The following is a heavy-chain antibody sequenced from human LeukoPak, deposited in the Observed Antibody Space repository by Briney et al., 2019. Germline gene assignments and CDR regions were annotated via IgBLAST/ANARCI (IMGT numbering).Heavy chain of an antibody. Sequence: GGSLRLSCAASAFTFSSYDMSWVRQAPGRGLEWVLDISGSGGSTYFADSVRGRFTISRDTTKNTLFLQMNSLRAEDTAVYYCAKGTTTYYYDSSGLDYWGQGTLVTVSS. J-gene: IGHJ4*02. D-gene: IGHD3-22*01. V-gene: IGHV3-23*01. CDR2: ISGSGGST. CDR3: AKGTTTYYYDSSGLDY. CDR1: AFTFSSYD.